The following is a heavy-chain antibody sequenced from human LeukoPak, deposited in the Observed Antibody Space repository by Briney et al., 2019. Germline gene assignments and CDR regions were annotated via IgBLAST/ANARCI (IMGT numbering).Heavy chain of an antibody. Sequence: SVKVSCKASGGTFSSYAISWVRQAPGQGLEWMGGIIPIFGTANYAQKFQGRVTITADESTSTAYMELSSLRSEDTAVYYCARDLRSPSTWDAFDIWGQGTMVAVSS. CDR3: ARDLRSPSTWDAFDI. CDR1: GGTFSSYA. J-gene: IGHJ3*02. V-gene: IGHV1-69*13. CDR2: IIPIFGTA.